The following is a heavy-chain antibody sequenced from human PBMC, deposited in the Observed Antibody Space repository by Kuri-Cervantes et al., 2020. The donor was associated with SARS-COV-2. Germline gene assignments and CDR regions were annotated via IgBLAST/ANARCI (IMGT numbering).Heavy chain of an antibody. V-gene: IGHV5-51*01. D-gene: IGHD3-3*01. CDR2: IYPADSET. CDR1: GYSFSSYW. Sequence: GSLKISCQGSGYSFSSYWIGWVRQMPGKGLEWMGIIYPADSETRYSPSFQGQVTISADKSTTTAYLQWSSLKASDTAMYYCARLLFWSGFVDSWGQGTLVTVSS. J-gene: IGHJ4*02. CDR3: ARLLFWSGFVDS.